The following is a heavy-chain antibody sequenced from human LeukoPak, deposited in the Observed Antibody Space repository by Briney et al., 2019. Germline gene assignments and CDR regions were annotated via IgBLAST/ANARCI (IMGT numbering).Heavy chain of an antibody. V-gene: IGHV3-33*01. D-gene: IGHD3-22*01. Sequence: PGGSLRLSCAASGFTFSSYGMHWVRQAPGKGLEWVAVIWYDGSNKYYADSVKGRFTISRDNSKNTLYLQMNSLRAEDTAVYYCARGLTYYYDSSGYHPYYFGYWGQGTLVTVSS. CDR2: IWYDGSNK. J-gene: IGHJ4*02. CDR3: ARGLTYYYDSSGYHPYYFGY. CDR1: GFTFSSYG.